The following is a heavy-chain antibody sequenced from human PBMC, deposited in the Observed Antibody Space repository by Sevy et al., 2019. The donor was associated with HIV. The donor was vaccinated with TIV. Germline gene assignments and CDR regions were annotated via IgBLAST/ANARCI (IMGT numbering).Heavy chain of an antibody. CDR2: ITGSGGNT. Sequence: GGSLRLSCGASGFTFTNYDMTWVRQAPGRGLEWVSSITGSGGNTYKADSVRGRFTISRDNSKNTLYLQLNSLRAEDTATYFCARGGGPAASKLETWGQGTLVTVSS. CDR3: ARGGGPAASKLET. D-gene: IGHD2-2*01. CDR1: GFTFTNYD. J-gene: IGHJ5*02. V-gene: IGHV3-23*01.